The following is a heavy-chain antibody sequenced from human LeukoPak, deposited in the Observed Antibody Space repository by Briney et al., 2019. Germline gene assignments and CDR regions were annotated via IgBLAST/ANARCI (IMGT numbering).Heavy chain of an antibody. Sequence: PSETLSLTCTVSGGSISSYHWSWIRQPAGKGLEWIGRIYTSGSTNYNPSLKSRVTMSVDTSKNQFSLKLSSVTAADTAVYYCARDDSGYSYGTFDYWGQGTLVTVSS. J-gene: IGHJ4*02. V-gene: IGHV4-4*07. D-gene: IGHD5-18*01. CDR2: IYTSGST. CDR3: ARDDSGYSYGTFDY. CDR1: GGSISSYH.